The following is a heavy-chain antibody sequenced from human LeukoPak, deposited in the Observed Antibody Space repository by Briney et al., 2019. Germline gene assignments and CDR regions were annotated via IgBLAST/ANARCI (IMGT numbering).Heavy chain of an antibody. CDR3: ARGGRSITMVRGVIITRWFDP. CDR1: GGSFSGYY. D-gene: IGHD3-10*01. V-gene: IGHV4-34*01. J-gene: IGHJ5*02. Sequence: SETLSLTCAVYGGSFSGYYWSWIRQPPGKGLEWIGEINHSGSTNYNPSLRSRVTISVDTSKNQFSLKLSSVTAADTAVYYCARGGRSITMVRGVIITRWFDPWGQGTLVTVSS. CDR2: INHSGST.